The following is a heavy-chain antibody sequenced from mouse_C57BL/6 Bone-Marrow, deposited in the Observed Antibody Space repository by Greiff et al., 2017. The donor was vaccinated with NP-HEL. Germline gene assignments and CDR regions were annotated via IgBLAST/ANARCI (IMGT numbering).Heavy chain of an antibody. V-gene: IGHV3-1*01. D-gene: IGHD1-1*01. J-gene: IGHJ2*01. Sequence: ESGPGMVKPSQSLSLTCTVTGYSITSGYDWHWIRHFPGNKLEWMGYISYSGSTNYNPSLKSRISITHDTSKNHFFLKLNSVTTEDTATYYCARPTYYYGSSYVFDYWGQGTTLTVSS. CDR1: GYSITSGYD. CDR3: ARPTYYYGSSYVFDY. CDR2: ISYSGST.